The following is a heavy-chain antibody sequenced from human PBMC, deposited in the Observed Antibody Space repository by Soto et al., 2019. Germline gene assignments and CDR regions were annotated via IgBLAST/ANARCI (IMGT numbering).Heavy chain of an antibody. D-gene: IGHD3-10*01. V-gene: IGHV1-46*01. J-gene: IGHJ4*02. CDR3: ARGFRGLPFDY. Sequence: ASVKVFCKASGYTLTSYYMHWVRQAPGQGLEWMGIINPSGGSTSYAQKFQGRVTMTRDTSTSTVYMELSSLRSEDTAVYYCARGFRGLPFDYWGQGTLVTVSS. CDR1: GYTLTSYY. CDR2: INPSGGST.